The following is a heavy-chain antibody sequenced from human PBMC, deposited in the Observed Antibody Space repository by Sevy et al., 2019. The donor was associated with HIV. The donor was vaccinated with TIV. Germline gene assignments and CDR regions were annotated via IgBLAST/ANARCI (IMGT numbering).Heavy chain of an antibody. J-gene: IGHJ4*02. CDR1: GFTFSSYW. CDR3: ARHRGGVVDY. D-gene: IGHD3-16*01. CDR2: ISSDGSST. Sequence: GGSLRLSCAASGFTFSSYWMHWARQAPGKGLVWVSRISSDGSSTNYADSVKGRFTISRDNAKNTLYLQMNSLRAEDTAVYYCARHRGGVVDYWGQGTLVTVSS. V-gene: IGHV3-74*01.